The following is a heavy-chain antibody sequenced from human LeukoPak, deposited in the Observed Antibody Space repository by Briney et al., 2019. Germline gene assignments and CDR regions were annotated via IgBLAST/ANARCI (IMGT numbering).Heavy chain of an antibody. CDR1: GLTFSSSV. CDR2: ISASGGNT. V-gene: IGHV3-23*01. CDR3: ARALESST. J-gene: IGHJ5*02. Sequence: GGSLRLSCAASGLTFSSSVMTWVRQAPGKGLEWVSSISASGGNTYYADSVKGRFTSSRNNSKSTFYLQMNNLRAEDTAVYYCARALESSTWGQGTLVTVSS. D-gene: IGHD2-15*01.